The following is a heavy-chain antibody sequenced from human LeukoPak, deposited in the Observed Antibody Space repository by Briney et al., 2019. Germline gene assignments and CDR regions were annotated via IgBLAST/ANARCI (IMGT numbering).Heavy chain of an antibody. CDR1: GFTFSSYA. V-gene: IGHV3-23*01. CDR3: ARFTILTGYYYFDY. J-gene: IGHJ4*02. D-gene: IGHD3-9*01. Sequence: GGSLRLSCAASGFTFSSYAMSWVRQAPGKGLEWVSAISGSGGSTYYADSVKGRFTISRDNSKNTLYLQMNSLRAEDTAVYYCARFTILTGYYYFDYWGQGTWSPSPQ. CDR2: ISGSGGST.